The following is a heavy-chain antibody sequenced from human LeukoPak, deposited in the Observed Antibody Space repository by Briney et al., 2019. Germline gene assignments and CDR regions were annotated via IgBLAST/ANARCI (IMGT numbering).Heavy chain of an antibody. V-gene: IGHV4-4*02. CDR1: GGSITTSNW. CDR2: IYLSGST. D-gene: IGHD2-21*02. J-gene: IGHJ5*02. CDR3: AVYGGGDCYSGVNNWCDL. Sequence: PSETLSLTCAVSGGSITTSNWWSWVRQLPGKGLEWIGAIYLSGSTNYNLSLKSGVTLSVDKSTNQFYIYMCSVCAADTREYYTAVYGGGDCYSGVNNWCDLWGRGTLVSVFS.